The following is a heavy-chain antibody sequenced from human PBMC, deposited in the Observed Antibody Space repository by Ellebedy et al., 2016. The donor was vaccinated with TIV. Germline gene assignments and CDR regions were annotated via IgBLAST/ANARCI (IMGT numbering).Heavy chain of an antibody. CDR3: AKVPQYDILTGYYFDY. CDR1: GFTFDDYA. D-gene: IGHD3-9*01. Sequence: SLKISXAASGFTFDDYAMHWVRQAPGKGLEWVSGISWNSGNIGYADSVKGRFTISRDNAKNSLYLQMNSLRAEDTALYYCAKVPQYDILTGYYFDYWGQGTLVTVSS. V-gene: IGHV3-9*01. J-gene: IGHJ4*02. CDR2: ISWNSGNI.